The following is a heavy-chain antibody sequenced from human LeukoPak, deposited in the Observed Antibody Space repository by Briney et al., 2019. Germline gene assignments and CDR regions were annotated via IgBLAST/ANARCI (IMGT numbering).Heavy chain of an antibody. V-gene: IGHV4-39*07. J-gene: IGHJ5*01. CDR1: GGSISSSPFY. CDR3: MRDSDASSGDWFDP. D-gene: IGHD6-6*01. CDR2: IYYSGST. Sequence: SETLSLTCTVSGGSISSSPFYWGWIRQPPGKGLEWIGSIYYSGSTYYNPSLKSRVTISLDTSKNQFSLKLSSVTAADTAVYYCMRDSDASSGDWFDPWGQGTLVTVSS.